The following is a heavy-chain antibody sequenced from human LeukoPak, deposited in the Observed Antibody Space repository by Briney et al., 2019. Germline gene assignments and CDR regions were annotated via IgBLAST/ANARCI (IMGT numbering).Heavy chain of an antibody. CDR1: GGSISRSSYY. CDR2: IYYSGST. V-gene: IGHV4-39*01. Sequence: PSETLSLTCTVSGGSISRSSYYWGWIRQPPGKGLEWIGSIYYSGSTYYNPSLKSRVTISVHTSKNQFSLRLTSVTAADTAVYYCARHRVYSGYEVVVTSYIDSWGEGTLVTVSS. CDR3: ARHRVYSGYEVVVTSYIDS. J-gene: IGHJ4*02. D-gene: IGHD5-12*01.